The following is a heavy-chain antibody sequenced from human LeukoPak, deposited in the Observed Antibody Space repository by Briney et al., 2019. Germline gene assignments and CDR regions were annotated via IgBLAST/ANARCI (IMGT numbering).Heavy chain of an antibody. V-gene: IGHV3-23*01. J-gene: IGHJ4*02. D-gene: IGHD3-22*01. CDR2: ISGSGGST. CDR1: GFTFSTYS. Sequence: GGSLRLSCAASGFTFSTYSMNWVRQAPGKGLEWVSAISGSGGSTYYADSVKGRFTISRDNSKNTLYLQMNSLRAEDTAVYYCAKLTVSMIVVVTYFDYWGQGTLVTVSS. CDR3: AKLTVSMIVVVTYFDY.